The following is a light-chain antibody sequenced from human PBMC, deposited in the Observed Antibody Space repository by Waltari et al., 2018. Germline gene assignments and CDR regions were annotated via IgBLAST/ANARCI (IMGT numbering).Light chain of an antibody. Sequence: QSALTQPAPVSGPPGQSITIPCTGLGSAAGASESVPWHQHHPDKAPQVIIYDVTHRPSGVSDRFSASKSANTASLTISRLQPEDEADYYCSSQTLDGLVLFGGGTRLTVL. CDR3: SSQTLDGLVL. V-gene: IGLV2-14*03. CDR1: GSAAGASES. J-gene: IGLJ2*01. CDR2: DVT.